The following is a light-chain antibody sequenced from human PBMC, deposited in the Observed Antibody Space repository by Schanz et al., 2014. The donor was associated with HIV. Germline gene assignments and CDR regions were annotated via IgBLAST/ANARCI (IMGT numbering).Light chain of an antibody. CDR1: QRVLSSSNHKTY. CDR3: QQYYSSPLT. Sequence: DIVMTQSPDSLAVSLGERATINCKSSQRVLSSSNHKTYLAWYQQKPRQPPRLLIYWASTRESGVPDRFSGSGSGTHFSLTISSLQAEDVAVYYCQQYYSSPLTFGGGTKVELK. V-gene: IGKV4-1*01. J-gene: IGKJ4*01. CDR2: WAS.